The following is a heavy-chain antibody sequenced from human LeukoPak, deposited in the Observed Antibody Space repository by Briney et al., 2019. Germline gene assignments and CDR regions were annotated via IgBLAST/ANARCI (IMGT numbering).Heavy chain of an antibody. CDR2: INPSGGST. Sequence: GASVKVSCKASGYTFTSYYMHWVRQAPGRGLEWMGIINPSGGSTSYVQKFQGRVTMTRDTSTSTVYMELSSLRSEDTAVYYCARDFGVAAAGPKTSPSLILDYWGQGTLVTVSS. V-gene: IGHV1-46*01. CDR3: ARDFGVAAAGPKTSPSLILDY. J-gene: IGHJ4*02. CDR1: GYTFTSYY. D-gene: IGHD6-13*01.